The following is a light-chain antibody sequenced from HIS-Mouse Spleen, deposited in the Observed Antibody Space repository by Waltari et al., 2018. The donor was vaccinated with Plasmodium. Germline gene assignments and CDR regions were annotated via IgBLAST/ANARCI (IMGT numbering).Light chain of an antibody. CDR1: QSVRSN. CDR2: GAS. J-gene: IGKJ1*01. V-gene: IGKV3-15*01. Sequence: EIVMTPSPATLSVSPGDRATLSCRASQSVRSNFAWYQQKPGQAPRLPIYGASTRATGIPARFSGSGSGTEFTLTISGMQSEDFAVYYCQQYNNWPRGTFGQGTKVEIK. CDR3: QQYNNWPRGT.